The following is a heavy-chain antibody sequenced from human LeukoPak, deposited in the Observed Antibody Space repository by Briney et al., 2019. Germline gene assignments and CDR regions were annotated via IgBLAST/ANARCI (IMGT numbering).Heavy chain of an antibody. CDR2: IYYSGST. J-gene: IGHJ4*02. CDR3: ARHYYDSSGYYEIFDY. CDR1: GGSFSGYS. Sequence: SETLSLTCAVYGGSFSGYSRSWIRQPPGKGLEWIGSIYYSGSTNYNPSLKSRVTISVDTSKNQFSLKLSSVTAADTAVYYCARHYYDSSGYYEIFDYWGQGTLVTVSS. V-gene: IGHV4-59*01. D-gene: IGHD3-22*01.